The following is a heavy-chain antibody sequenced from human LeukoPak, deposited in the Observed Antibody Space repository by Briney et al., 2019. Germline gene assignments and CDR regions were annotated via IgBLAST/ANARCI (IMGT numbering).Heavy chain of an antibody. CDR2: INPKSGGA. V-gene: IGHV1-2*02. CDR1: GYIFTSYY. D-gene: IGHD2-2*01. Sequence: GASVKVSCKASGYIFTSYYIHWVRQTPGQGLEWMGWINPKSGGADYAQKFQGRVTMATDTSISTAYMALSRLRSDDAAVYYCARTYCSSTSCANWFDPWGQGTLVTVSS. CDR3: ARTYCSSTSCANWFDP. J-gene: IGHJ5*02.